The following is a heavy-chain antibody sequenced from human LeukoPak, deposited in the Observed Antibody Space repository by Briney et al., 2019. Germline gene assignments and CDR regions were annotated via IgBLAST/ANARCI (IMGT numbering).Heavy chain of an antibody. D-gene: IGHD3-22*01. CDR3: AKSAFAYYYDSSGYYGMDV. CDR1: GFTFSSHG. CDR2: ISYDGSNK. Sequence: GGSLRLSCAASGFTFSSHGMHWVRQASGKGLVWVAVISYDGSNKYYADSVKGRFTISRDNSKNTLYLQMNSLRAEDTAVYYCAKSAFAYYYDSSGYYGMDVWGQGTTVTVSS. V-gene: IGHV3-30*18. J-gene: IGHJ6*02.